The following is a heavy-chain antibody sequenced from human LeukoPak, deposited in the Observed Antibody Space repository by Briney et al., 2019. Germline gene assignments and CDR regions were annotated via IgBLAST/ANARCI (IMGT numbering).Heavy chain of an antibody. V-gene: IGHV4-59*01. J-gene: IGHJ4*02. D-gene: IGHD3-10*01. Sequence: PSETLSLTCTVSGDSFSTYYWSWIRQPPGKGLEWIGYISYSGRTNYSPSLRSRVTLSPDTSKSQFSLKLSSVTAADTAFYYCARGSHYGSGRLFDYWGQGTLVTVSS. CDR3: ARGSHYGSGRLFDY. CDR2: ISYSGRT. CDR1: GDSFSTYY.